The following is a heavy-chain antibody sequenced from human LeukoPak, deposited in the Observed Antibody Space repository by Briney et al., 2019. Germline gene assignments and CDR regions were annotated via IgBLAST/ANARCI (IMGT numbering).Heavy chain of an antibody. J-gene: IGHJ4*02. CDR1: GFTFDDYA. Sequence: GGSLRFSCAASGFTFDDYAMHWVRQAPGMGLEWVSLISGDGSSTYYADSVKGRFTISRYNSRNSLYLQMNSLRTEDTALYYCAKGLRFLEWLPDYWGQGTLVTVSS. V-gene: IGHV3-43*02. CDR3: AKGLRFLEWLPDY. D-gene: IGHD3-3*01. CDR2: ISGDGSST.